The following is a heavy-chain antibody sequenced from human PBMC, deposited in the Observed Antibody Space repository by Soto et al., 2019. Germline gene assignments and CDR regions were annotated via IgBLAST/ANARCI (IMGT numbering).Heavy chain of an antibody. CDR3: AGLTGSGSVGSDDTP. Sequence: SETLSLACAVYGGSFSGYYWSWIRQPPGKGLEWIGEINHSGSTNYNPSLKSRVTISVDTSKNQFSLKLSSVTAADTAVYYCAGLTGSGSVGSDDTPWGQGNLVTVSS. J-gene: IGHJ5*02. D-gene: IGHD3-10*01. CDR1: GGSFSGYY. CDR2: INHSGST. V-gene: IGHV4-34*01.